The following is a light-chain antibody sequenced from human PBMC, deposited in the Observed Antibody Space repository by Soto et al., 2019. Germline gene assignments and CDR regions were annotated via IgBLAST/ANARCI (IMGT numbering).Light chain of an antibody. J-gene: IGLJ1*01. CDR3: SSYAGSNNYV. V-gene: IGLV2-8*01. CDR2: EVS. Sequence: QSALTQPPSASGSPGQSVTISCTGTSSDVGGYNYVSWYQQHPGKAPKLMIYEVSKRPSGVPDRFSGSKSDNTASLTVPGLQAEDEADYYCSSYAGSNNYVFGTGTKVTVL. CDR1: SSDVGGYNY.